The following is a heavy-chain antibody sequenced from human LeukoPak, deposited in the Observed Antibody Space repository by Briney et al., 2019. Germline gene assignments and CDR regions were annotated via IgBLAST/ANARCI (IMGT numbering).Heavy chain of an antibody. D-gene: IGHD2-21*01. CDR1: GGTFSSYA. J-gene: IGHJ4*02. CDR2: IIPIFGTA. CDR3: ARGGDLACCGGDCHGIFDY. V-gene: IGHV1-69*13. Sequence: SVKVSCKASGGTFSSYAISWVRQAPGQGLESMGGIIPIFGTANYAQKFQGRVTITEDESTSTAYMELSSLRSEDTAVYYCARGGDLACCGGDCHGIFDYWGQGTLVTVSS.